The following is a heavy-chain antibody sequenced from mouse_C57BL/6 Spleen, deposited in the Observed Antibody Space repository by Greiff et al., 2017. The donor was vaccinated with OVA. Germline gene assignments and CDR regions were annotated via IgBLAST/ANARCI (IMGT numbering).Heavy chain of an antibody. CDR2: IHPNSGST. CDR1: GYTFTSYW. D-gene: IGHD1-1*01. CDR3: ARYLFTTVVANYFDY. J-gene: IGHJ2*01. V-gene: IGHV1-64*01. Sequence: QVQLQQPGAELVKPGASVKLSCKASGYTFTSYWMHWVKQRPGQGLEWIGMIHPNSGSTNYNEKFKSKATLTVDKSSSTAYMQLSSLTSEDSAVYYCARYLFTTVVANYFDYWGQGTTLTVSS.